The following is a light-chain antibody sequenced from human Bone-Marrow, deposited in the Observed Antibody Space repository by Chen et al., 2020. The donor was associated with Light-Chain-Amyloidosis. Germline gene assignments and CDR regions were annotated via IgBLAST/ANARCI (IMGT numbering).Light chain of an antibody. Sequence: HSALTQPASGSGSPGQSITISCTGTSSDVGAYTSVSWYQQHPGKAPKFLLSEASDRPSGISNRFSGSKSGSTASLTISGLQAEDEADYYCSSYTSSTTWVFGGGTKLTVL. CDR1: SSDVGAYTS. CDR3: SSYTSSTTWV. V-gene: IGLV2-14*01. J-gene: IGLJ3*02. CDR2: EAS.